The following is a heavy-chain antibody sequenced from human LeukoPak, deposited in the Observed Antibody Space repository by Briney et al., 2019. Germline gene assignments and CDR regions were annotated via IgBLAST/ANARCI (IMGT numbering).Heavy chain of an antibody. CDR1: GFTVSSNY. Sequence: PGGSLRLSCAASGFTVSSNYMSWVRQAPGKGLEWVPVIYSGGITYYADSVKGRFTISRQNSKNTLDLQMNSLRPEDTAVYYCARDGRYCIITSCYGYYGMDVWGQGTTVTVTS. CDR2: IYSGGIT. CDR3: ARDGRYCIITSCYGYYGMDV. V-gene: IGHV3-53*04. J-gene: IGHJ6*02. D-gene: IGHD2-2*01.